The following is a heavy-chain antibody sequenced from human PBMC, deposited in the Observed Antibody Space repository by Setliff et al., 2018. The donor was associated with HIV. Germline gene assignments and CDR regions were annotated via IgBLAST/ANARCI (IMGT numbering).Heavy chain of an antibody. D-gene: IGHD6-19*01. Sequence: GGSLRLSCAASGFTFSSYAMSWVRQAPGKGLEWVSAISGSGGSTYYADSVKGRFTISRDNSKNTLYLQMNSLRAEDTAVYYCAKAATPHIAVAGTGDYWGQGTLITVSS. V-gene: IGHV3-23*01. J-gene: IGHJ4*02. CDR2: ISGSGGST. CDR1: GFTFSSYA. CDR3: AKAATPHIAVAGTGDY.